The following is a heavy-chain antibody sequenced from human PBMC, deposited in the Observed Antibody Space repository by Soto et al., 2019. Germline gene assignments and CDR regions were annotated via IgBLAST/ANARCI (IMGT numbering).Heavy chain of an antibody. Sequence: GGSLRLSCTASGFTFGDYAMSWFRQAPGKGLEWVGFIRSKAYGGTTEYAASVKGRFTISRDDSKSIAYLQMNSLKTEDTAVFYCTRDRGCSGGSCHYFDYWGQGTLVTVSS. CDR3: TRDRGCSGGSCHYFDY. J-gene: IGHJ4*02. D-gene: IGHD2-15*01. CDR1: GFTFGDYA. V-gene: IGHV3-49*03. CDR2: IRSKAYGGTT.